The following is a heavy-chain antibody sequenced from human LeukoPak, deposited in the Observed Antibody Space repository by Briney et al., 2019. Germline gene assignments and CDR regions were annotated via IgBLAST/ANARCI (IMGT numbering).Heavy chain of an antibody. J-gene: IGHJ4*02. CDR3: ARVSPRWELPRDY. V-gene: IGHV4-34*01. D-gene: IGHD1-26*01. CDR1: GGSFSGYY. CDR2: INHSGST. Sequence: NPSETLSLTCAVYGGSFSGYYWSWIRQPPGKGLEWIGEINHSGSTNYNPSLKSRVTTSVDTSKNQFSLKLSSVTAADTAVYYCARVSPRWELPRDYWGQGTLVTVSS.